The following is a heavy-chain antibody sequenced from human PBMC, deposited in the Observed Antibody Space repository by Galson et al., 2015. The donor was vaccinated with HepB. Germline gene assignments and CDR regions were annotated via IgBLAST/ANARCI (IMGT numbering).Heavy chain of an antibody. CDR3: ATAYCSGVRCYSHLDAFDL. CDR1: GFTFSNYA. D-gene: IGHD2-15*01. V-gene: IGHV3-23*01. J-gene: IGHJ3*01. CDR2: TSDSGGRT. Sequence: SLRLSCAASGFTFSNYAMSWVRQAPGKGLQWVSTTSDSGGRTFYADSVKGRFTISRDNSKNTLFLQLSSLRADDTAVYYCATAYCSGVRCYSHLDAFDLWGQGTMVTVSS.